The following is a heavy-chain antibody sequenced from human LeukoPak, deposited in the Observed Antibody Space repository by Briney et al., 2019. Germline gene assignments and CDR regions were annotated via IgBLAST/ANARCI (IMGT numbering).Heavy chain of an antibody. J-gene: IGHJ4*02. D-gene: IGHD3-3*01. CDR1: GYTFTRYY. CDR2: INPNSGGT. V-gene: IGHV1-2*02. CDR3: TSGYYTPYYFDY. Sequence: ASVKVSCKAFGYTFTRYYIHWVRQAPGQGLEWMGWINPNSGGTNYAQKFQGRVTMTRDTSISTAYMELSRLRSDDTAVYYCTSGYYTPYYFDYWGQGTLVTVSS.